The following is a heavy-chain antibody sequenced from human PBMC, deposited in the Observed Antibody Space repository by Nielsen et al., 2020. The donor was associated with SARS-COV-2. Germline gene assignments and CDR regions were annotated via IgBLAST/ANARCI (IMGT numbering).Heavy chain of an antibody. CDR1: GGSVSSGSYY. V-gene: IGHV4-61*01. Sequence: SETLSLTCTVSGGSVSSGSYYWSWIRQPPGKGLEWLGYIYYSGSTNYNPSLKSRVTISVDTSKNQFSLKLSSVTAADTAVYYCAREKKPAYYYDSSGWGWFDPWGQGTLVTVSS. CDR2: IYYSGST. CDR3: AREKKPAYYYDSSGWGWFDP. J-gene: IGHJ5*02. D-gene: IGHD3-22*01.